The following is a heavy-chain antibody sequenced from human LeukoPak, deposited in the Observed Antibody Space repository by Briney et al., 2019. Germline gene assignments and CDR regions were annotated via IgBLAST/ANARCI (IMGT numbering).Heavy chain of an antibody. Sequence: GESLRLSCAASGFTFTTYGFYWVRQAPGQGLEWVSLIFYDGSKTDYADSVKGRFTISRDNSKNTVYLQMNSLRGEDTAVYYCARDLSYFSLDVRGQGTTVTVSS. J-gene: IGHJ6*02. CDR2: IFYDGSKT. V-gene: IGHV3-33*01. CDR3: ARDLSYFSLDV. CDR1: GFTFTTYG.